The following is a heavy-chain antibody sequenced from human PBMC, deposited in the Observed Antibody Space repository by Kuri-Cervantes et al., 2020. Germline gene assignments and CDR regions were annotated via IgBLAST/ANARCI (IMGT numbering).Heavy chain of an antibody. CDR3: ARDYYDSRNYNYFDY. J-gene: IGHJ4*02. CDR1: GYAFTDYC. V-gene: IGHV1-2*04. D-gene: IGHD3-22*01. CDR2: INPNSGGT. Sequence: GGSLRLSCKASGYAFTDYCMHWVRQAPGQGLEWMGWINPNSGGTNYAQKFQGWVTMTRDTSITTAYMELSRLRSDDTAVYYCARDYYDSRNYNYFDYWGQGTLVTVSS.